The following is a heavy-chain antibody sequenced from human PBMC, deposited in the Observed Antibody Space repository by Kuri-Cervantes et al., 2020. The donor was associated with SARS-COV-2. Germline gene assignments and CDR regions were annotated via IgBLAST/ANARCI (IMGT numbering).Heavy chain of an antibody. D-gene: IGHD2-2*01. Sequence: GGSLRLSCAASGFTFSSYSMNWVRQAPGKGLEWVSYISSSSSTIYYADSVKGRFTISRDNAKNSLYLQMNSLRAEDTAVYYCAREERGYCSSTSCYSLDIGYYYYMDVWGKGTTVTVSS. CDR1: GFTFSSYS. V-gene: IGHV3-48*01. J-gene: IGHJ6*03. CDR3: AREERGYCSSTSCYSLDIGYYYYMDV. CDR2: ISSSSSTI.